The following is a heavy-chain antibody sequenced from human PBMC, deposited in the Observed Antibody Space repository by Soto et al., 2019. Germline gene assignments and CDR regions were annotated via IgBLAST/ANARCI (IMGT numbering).Heavy chain of an antibody. CDR3: ARDRDGYNYAFDI. CDR2: IYHSGST. D-gene: IGHD5-12*01. J-gene: IGHJ3*02. V-gene: IGHV4-38-2*02. Sequence: SETLSLTCGVSDYSISSGYYWAWIRQPPGKGLEWLGSIYHSGSTYQNPSLSSRVTISVDTSRNKFSLRLSSVTAADTAVYYCARDRDGYNYAFDIWGQGTVVTVSS. CDR1: DYSISSGYY.